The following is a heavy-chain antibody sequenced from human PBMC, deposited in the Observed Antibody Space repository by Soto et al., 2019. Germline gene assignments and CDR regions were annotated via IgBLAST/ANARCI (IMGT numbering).Heavy chain of an antibody. V-gene: IGHV3-11*01. D-gene: IGHD1-1*01. Sequence: GGSLRLSCAASGFTFSDYYMSWIRQAPGKGLEWVSYISSSGSTIYYADSVKGRFTISRDNAKNSLYLQMNSLRAEDTAVYYCARDQAWNDVGSYYMDVWGKGTTVTVSS. CDR2: ISSSGSTI. CDR1: GFTFSDYY. CDR3: ARDQAWNDVGSYYMDV. J-gene: IGHJ6*03.